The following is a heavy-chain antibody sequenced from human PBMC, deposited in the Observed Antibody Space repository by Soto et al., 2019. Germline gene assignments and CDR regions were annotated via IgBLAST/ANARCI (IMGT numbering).Heavy chain of an antibody. CDR3: ASGKLRYLYFGMDA. D-gene: IGHD4-17*01. J-gene: IGHJ6*02. V-gene: IGHV4-30-2*01. CDR1: GGSISKVGYS. CDR2: IYHSGNT. Sequence: LSLTCTVSGGSISKVGYSWSWIRQPPGKGLEWIGYIYHSGNTFYNPSLKSRVTISLDRSQNQFSLQLNSVTAADTAVYYCASGKLRYLYFGMDAWGRGTTVTVSS.